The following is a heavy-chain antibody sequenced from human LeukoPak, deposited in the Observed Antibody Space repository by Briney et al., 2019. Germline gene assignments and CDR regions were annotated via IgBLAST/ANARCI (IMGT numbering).Heavy chain of an antibody. CDR2: IGTAGDT. CDR3: ARESYYYGMDV. Sequence: PGGSLRLSCAASGFTFSSYDMHWVRHATGKGLEWVSAIGTAGDTYYPGSVKGRFTISRENAKNSLYLRMNSLRAGDTAVYYCARESYYYGMDVWGQGTTVTVSS. CDR1: GFTFSSYD. J-gene: IGHJ6*02. V-gene: IGHV3-13*01.